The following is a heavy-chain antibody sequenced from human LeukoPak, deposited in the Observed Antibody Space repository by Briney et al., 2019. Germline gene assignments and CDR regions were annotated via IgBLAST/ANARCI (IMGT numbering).Heavy chain of an antibody. D-gene: IGHD6-6*01. CDR1: GFTFSSYS. Sequence: PGGSLRLSCAASGFTFSSYSMNWVRQAPGKGLEWVSSISRSGRHIYFADSVKGRFTISRDNSKNTLYLQMNSLRAEDTAVYYCAKDGQYSSSSPYYFDYWGQGTLVTVSS. CDR3: AKDGQYSSSSPYYFDY. CDR2: ISRSGRHI. V-gene: IGHV3-21*04. J-gene: IGHJ4*02.